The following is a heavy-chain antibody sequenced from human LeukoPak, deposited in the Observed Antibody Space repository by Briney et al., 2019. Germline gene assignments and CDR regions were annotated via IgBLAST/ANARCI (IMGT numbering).Heavy chain of an antibody. CDR2: ISYDGSNK. Sequence: PGGSLRLSCAASGFTFSSYAMHWVRQAPGKGLEWVAVISYDGSNKYYADSVKGRFTISRDNSKNTLYLQMNSLRAEDTAVYYCTRDPPSSGWSFDYWGQGTLVTVSS. CDR3: TRDPPSSGWSFDY. CDR1: GFTFSSYA. V-gene: IGHV3-30-3*01. D-gene: IGHD6-19*01. J-gene: IGHJ4*02.